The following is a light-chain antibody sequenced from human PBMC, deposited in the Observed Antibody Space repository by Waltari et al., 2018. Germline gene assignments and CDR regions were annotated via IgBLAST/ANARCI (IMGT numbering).Light chain of an antibody. CDR3: CSYAGSYTVV. J-gene: IGLJ2*01. CDR2: DVS. CDR1: SSDVGGSNY. Sequence: QSALTQPRSVSGSPGQSVTISCPGTSSDVGGSNYVPWYQQHPGKAPKLMIYDVSKRPSGVPDRFSGSKSGNTASLTISGLQAEDEADYYCCSYAGSYTVVFGGGTKLTVL. V-gene: IGLV2-11*01.